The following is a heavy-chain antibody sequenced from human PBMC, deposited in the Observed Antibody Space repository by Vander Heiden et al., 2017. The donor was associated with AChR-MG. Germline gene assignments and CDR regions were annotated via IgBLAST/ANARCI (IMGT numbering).Heavy chain of an antibody. CDR2: ISYDGSI. Sequence: QVQLVESGGGVVQPGRSLRLSCAASGFTFINFGMHWVRQAPGKGLEWVAVISYDGSINYADSVKGRFTISRDNSKNTVYLQMNSLRAEDTALFYCVKDRGSYARSGMDVWGQGTTVTVSS. CDR3: VKDRGSYARSGMDV. D-gene: IGHD1-26*01. V-gene: IGHV3-30*18. J-gene: IGHJ6*02. CDR1: GFTFINFG.